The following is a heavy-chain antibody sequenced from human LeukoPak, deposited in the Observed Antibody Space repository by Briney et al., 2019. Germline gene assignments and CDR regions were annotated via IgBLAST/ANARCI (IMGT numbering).Heavy chain of an antibody. Sequence: GGSLRRSCAASGFTFSSYAMSWVRQAPGKGLEWVSTISGSGGGTYYADSVEGRFTLSRDNSMNTLYLQMNSLRAEDTAVFYCAKDVESGRSADYWGQGTLVTVSS. V-gene: IGHV3-23*01. J-gene: IGHJ4*02. CDR1: GFTFSSYA. D-gene: IGHD3-10*01. CDR3: AKDVESGRSADY. CDR2: ISGSGGGT.